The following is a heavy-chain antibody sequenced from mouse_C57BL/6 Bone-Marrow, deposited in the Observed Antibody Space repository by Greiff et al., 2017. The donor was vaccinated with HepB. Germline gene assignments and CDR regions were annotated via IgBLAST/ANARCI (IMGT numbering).Heavy chain of an antibody. CDR3: ARRSLYYFDY. V-gene: IGHV5-17*01. Sequence: VQLKQSGGGLVKPGGSLKLSCAASGFTFSDYGMHWVRQAPEKGLEWVAYISSGSSTIYYADTVKGRFTISRDNAKNTLFLQMTSLRSEDTAMYYCARRSLYYFDYWGQGTTLTVSS. CDR1: GFTFSDYG. D-gene: IGHD6-2*01. CDR2: ISSGSSTI. J-gene: IGHJ2*01.